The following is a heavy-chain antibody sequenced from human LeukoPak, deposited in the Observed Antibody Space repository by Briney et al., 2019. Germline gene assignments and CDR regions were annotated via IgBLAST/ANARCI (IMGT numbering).Heavy chain of an antibody. CDR3: ARAPREAILTGYFLGFDY. CDR2: INHSGST. D-gene: IGHD3-9*01. J-gene: IGHJ4*02. Sequence: SETLSLTCAVYGGSFSGYYWSWIRQPPGKGLEWIGEINHSGSTNYNPSLKSRVTISVDTSKNQFSLKLSSVTAADTAVYYCARAPREAILTGYFLGFDYWGQGTLVAVSS. V-gene: IGHV4-34*01. CDR1: GGSFSGYY.